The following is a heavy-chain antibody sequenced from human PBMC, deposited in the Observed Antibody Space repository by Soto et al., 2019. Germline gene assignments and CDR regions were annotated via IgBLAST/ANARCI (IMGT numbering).Heavy chain of an antibody. D-gene: IGHD6-6*01. CDR3: TPATEEQLVRDY. Sequence: EVQLVESGGGLVKPGGSLRLSCAASGFTFSNAWMSWVRQAPGQALEWVGRIKSKTDGGTTDYAAPVKGRFTISRGDSKNTLYLEMNSLKTEDTAVYYCTPATEEQLVRDYWGQGTLVTVSS. J-gene: IGHJ4*02. CDR1: GFTFSNAW. CDR2: IKSKTDGGTT. V-gene: IGHV3-15*01.